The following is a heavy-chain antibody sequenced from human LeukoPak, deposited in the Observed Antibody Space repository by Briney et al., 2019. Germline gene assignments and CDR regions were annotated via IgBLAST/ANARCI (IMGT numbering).Heavy chain of an antibody. V-gene: IGHV4-4*02. CDR2: IHRSGSP. CDR3: AREILGGFNPGAY. D-gene: IGHD1-14*01. Sequence: SETLSLTCTVSLDSTTSNFWSWVRQPPGKGLEWIGEIHRSGSPNYNPSLQSRVTISIDRSRNQIAPELSSVTAADTAVYYCAREILGGFNPGAYWGQGTLVTVSS. J-gene: IGHJ4*02. CDR1: LDSTTSNF.